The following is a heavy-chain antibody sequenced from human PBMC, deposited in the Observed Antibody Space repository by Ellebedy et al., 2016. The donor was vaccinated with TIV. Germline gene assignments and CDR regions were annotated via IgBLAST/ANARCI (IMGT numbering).Heavy chain of an antibody. J-gene: IGHJ4*02. Sequence: PGGSLRLSCAASGFTFSRNAMSWVRQAPGKGLECVSYINLAGDYTYYADSVKGRFTISRDNAHSSLYLQMSSLRAADTAVYYCARFPDSYRGKADYWGQGTLVTVSS. CDR2: INLAGDYT. CDR1: GFTFSRNA. V-gene: IGHV3-21*05. CDR3: ARFPDSYRGKADY. D-gene: IGHD5-18*01.